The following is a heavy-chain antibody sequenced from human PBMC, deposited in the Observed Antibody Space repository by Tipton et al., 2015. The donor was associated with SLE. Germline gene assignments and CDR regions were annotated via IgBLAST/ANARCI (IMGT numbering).Heavy chain of an antibody. CDR2: IYYSGSP. V-gene: IGHV4-59*08. CDR1: GGSIISHY. J-gene: IGHJ4*02. Sequence: TLSLTCTVSGGSIISHYWSWIRQPPGKGLEWIGYIYYSGSPNYNPSLRSRITISLDTSKNQFSLKLNPVAAADTAVHYCARKYGSGSNFLDYWGQGTLVTVSS. D-gene: IGHD3-10*01. CDR3: ARKYGSGSNFLDY.